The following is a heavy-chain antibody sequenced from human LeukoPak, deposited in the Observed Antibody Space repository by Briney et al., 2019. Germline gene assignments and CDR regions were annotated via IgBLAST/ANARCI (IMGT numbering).Heavy chain of an antibody. CDR2: MNQRGST. CDR3: ARGPGIFRARFDP. J-gene: IGHJ5*02. D-gene: IGHD3-3*01. CDR1: GGCFSGYY. Sequence: SEPRSRTCAGYGGCFSGYYWSWIRQPPGKGVGWIGEMNQRGSTNYNPSRKSRGTISVDTSKNQFSLKLSSVTAADTAVYYCARGPGIFRARFDPWGQGTLVTVSS. V-gene: IGHV4-34*01.